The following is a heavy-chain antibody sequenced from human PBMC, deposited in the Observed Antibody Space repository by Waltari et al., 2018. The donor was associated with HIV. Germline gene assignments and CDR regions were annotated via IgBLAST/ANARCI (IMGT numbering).Heavy chain of an antibody. J-gene: IGHJ6*02. D-gene: IGHD3-3*01. CDR3: ARVLSTVLRFNLRPYYYAMDV. CDR1: GYTFTSYD. CDR2: MNPNTDNT. Sequence: QVQLVQSGAEVKKPGASVKVSCKASGYTFTSYDINWVRQATGQGLEWMGWMNPNTDNTGYAQKFQGRVTMTRNTSISTAYMELSSLRSEDTAVYYCARVLSTVLRFNLRPYYYAMDVWGQGTTVTVSS. V-gene: IGHV1-8*01.